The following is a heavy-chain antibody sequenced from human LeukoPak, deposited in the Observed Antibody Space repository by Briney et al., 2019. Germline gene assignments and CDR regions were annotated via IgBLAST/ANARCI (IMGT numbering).Heavy chain of an antibody. CDR2: IYWNDDK. Sequence: SGPTLLKPTQTLTLTCTFSGFSLSTSGVGVGWIRQPPGKALEWLALIYWNDDKRYSPSRKSRLTITKDTSKNQVVLTMTNMDPVETATYYCAHRRGGQYCSGGSCLIYWLDPWGQGPLVTVSS. CDR1: GFSLSTSGVG. J-gene: IGHJ5*02. CDR3: AHRRGGQYCSGGSCLIYWLDP. D-gene: IGHD2-15*01. V-gene: IGHV2-5*01.